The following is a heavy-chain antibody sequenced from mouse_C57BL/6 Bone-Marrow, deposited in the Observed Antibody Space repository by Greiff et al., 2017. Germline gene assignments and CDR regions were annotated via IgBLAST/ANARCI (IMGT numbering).Heavy chain of an antibody. J-gene: IGHJ1*03. V-gene: IGHV1-66*01. CDR3: ARWGIYYYGSRYFDV. D-gene: IGHD1-1*01. Sequence: VKLMESGPELVKPGASVKISCKASGYSFTSYYIHWVKQRPGQGLEWIGWIYPGSGNTKYNEKFKGKDTLTADTSSSTAYMELNSLTSEDSAVYYCARWGIYYYGSRYFDVWGTGTTVTVSS. CDR2: IYPGSGNT. CDR1: GYSFTSYY.